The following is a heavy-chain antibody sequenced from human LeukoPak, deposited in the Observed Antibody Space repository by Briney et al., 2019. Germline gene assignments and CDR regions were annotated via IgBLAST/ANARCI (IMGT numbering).Heavy chain of an antibody. CDR2: IKEDGSEK. J-gene: IGHJ4*02. V-gene: IGHV3-7*01. D-gene: IGHD3-22*01. CDR3: ARTLAARHTSGYIDY. Sequence: GGSLRLSCAASGFTFSSYWMSWVRQAPGKGLEWVANIKEDGSEKYYVDSVKGRFTISRDNGKNSLYLQMNSLRAEDTAVYYCARTLAARHTSGYIDYWGQGTLVTVSS. CDR1: GFTFSSYW.